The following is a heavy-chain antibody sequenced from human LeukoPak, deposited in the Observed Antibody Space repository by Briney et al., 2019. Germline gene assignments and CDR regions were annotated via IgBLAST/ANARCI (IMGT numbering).Heavy chain of an antibody. CDR3: ARRLGATDFDY. CDR2: ISGSSSFI. J-gene: IGHJ4*02. D-gene: IGHD1-26*01. Sequence: GGSLRLSCAASGFTFSSYSMNWVRQAPGKGLEWVSSISGSSSFIYYADSVKGQFIISRDNAMTSLYLQMNSLRVEDTAVYYCARRLGATDFDYWGQGTLVTVSS. CDR1: GFTFSSYS. V-gene: IGHV3-21*01.